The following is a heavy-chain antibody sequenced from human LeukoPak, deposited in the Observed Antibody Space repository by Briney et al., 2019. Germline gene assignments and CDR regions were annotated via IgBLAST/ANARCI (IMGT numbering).Heavy chain of an antibody. V-gene: IGHV4-34*01. CDR1: GGSFSGYY. D-gene: IGHD5-18*01. CDR3: ARGVGYSSAFDY. J-gene: IGHJ4*02. CDR2: INHSGST. Sequence: SETLSLTCAVYGGSFSGYYWSWIRQPPGKGLEWIGEINHSGSTNYNPSLKSRVTISVDRSKNQFSLKLSSVTAADTAVYYCARGVGYSSAFDYWGQGTLVTVSS.